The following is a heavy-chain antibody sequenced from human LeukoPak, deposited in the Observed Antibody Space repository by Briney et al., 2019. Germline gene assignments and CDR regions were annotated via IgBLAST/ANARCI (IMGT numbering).Heavy chain of an antibody. V-gene: IGHV1-2*02. D-gene: IGHD1-1*01. Sequence: PGASVKVSCKASGYTFTGYYMHWVRQAPGQGLEWMGWINPNSGGTNYAQKFQGRVTTTRDTSISTAYMELSRLRSDDTAVYYCARSEAGTTRLFDYWGQGTLVTVSS. CDR2: INPNSGGT. CDR1: GYTFTGYY. CDR3: ARSEAGTTRLFDY. J-gene: IGHJ4*02.